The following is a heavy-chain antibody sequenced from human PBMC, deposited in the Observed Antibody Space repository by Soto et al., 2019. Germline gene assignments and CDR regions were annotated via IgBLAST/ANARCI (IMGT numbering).Heavy chain of an antibody. CDR1: GYTFTSYG. CDR3: ARDLPAYYYGSGSLYYYYYGMDV. V-gene: IGHV1-18*01. D-gene: IGHD3-10*01. Sequence: QVQLVQSGAEVKKPGASVKVSCKASGYTFTSYGISWVRQAPGQGLEWMGWISAYNGNTNYAQKLQGRVTMTTDTSTSTAYMELRSLRSDDTAVYYCARDLPAYYYGSGSLYYYYYGMDVWGQGTTVTVSS. CDR2: ISAYNGNT. J-gene: IGHJ6*02.